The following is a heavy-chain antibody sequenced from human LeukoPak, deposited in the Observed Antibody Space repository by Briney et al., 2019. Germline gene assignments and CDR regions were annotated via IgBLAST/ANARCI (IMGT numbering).Heavy chain of an antibody. CDR2: IYWDDDK. Sequence: SGPTLLKPTQTLTLTCTFSGFSLRSSGVGVGWIRQPPGKALEWLALIYWDDDKRYSPSLKSRLTITKDTSKNQVVLTMTNMDPVDTATYYCAHEPLGNDAFDIWGQGIMVTVSS. V-gene: IGHV2-5*02. CDR3: AHEPLGNDAFDI. J-gene: IGHJ3*02. D-gene: IGHD1-26*01. CDR1: GFSLRSSGVG.